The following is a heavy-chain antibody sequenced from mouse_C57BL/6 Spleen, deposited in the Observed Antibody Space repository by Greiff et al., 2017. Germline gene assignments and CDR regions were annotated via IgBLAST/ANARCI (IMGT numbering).Heavy chain of an antibody. V-gene: IGHV6-6*01. D-gene: IGHD2-4*01. CDR3: TRPGDYDYAMDY. Sequence: EVNVVESGGGLVQPGGSMKLSCAASGFTFSDAWMDWVRQSPEKGLEWVAEIRNKANNHATYYAESVKGRFTISRDDSKSSVYLQMNSLRAEDTGIYYCTRPGDYDYAMDYWGQGTSVTVSS. CDR1: GFTFSDAW. CDR2: IRNKANNHAT. J-gene: IGHJ4*01.